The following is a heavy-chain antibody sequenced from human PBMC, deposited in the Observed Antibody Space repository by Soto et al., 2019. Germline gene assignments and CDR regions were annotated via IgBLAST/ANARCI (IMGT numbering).Heavy chain of an antibody. CDR3: ARGPWAYGDYSYYYMDV. Sequence: GGSLRLSCAASGFTFSSYSMNWVRQAPGKGLEWVSYISSSSSTIYYADSVKGRFTISRDNAKNSLYLQMNSLRAEDTAVYYCARGPWAYGDYSYYYMDVWGKGTTGTVSS. D-gene: IGHD4-17*01. V-gene: IGHV3-48*01. CDR1: GFTFSSYS. J-gene: IGHJ6*03. CDR2: ISSSSSTI.